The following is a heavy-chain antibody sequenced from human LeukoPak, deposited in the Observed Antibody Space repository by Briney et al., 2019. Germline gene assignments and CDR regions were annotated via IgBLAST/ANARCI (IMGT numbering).Heavy chain of an antibody. J-gene: IGHJ4*02. CDR1: GYTFTIYY. D-gene: IGHD5-18*01. Sequence: GASVTVSCKASGYTFTIYYIHWVRQAPGQGLEYMGIIRPSGSTAYAQKFQGRVTMTRDTSTSAVYMELSSLRSEDTAVYYCAREGPETYNFDFWGQGTQVTVSS. CDR3: AREGPETYNFDF. CDR2: IRPSGST. V-gene: IGHV1-46*01.